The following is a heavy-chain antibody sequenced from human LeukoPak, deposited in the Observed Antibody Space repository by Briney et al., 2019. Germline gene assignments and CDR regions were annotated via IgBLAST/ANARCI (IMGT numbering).Heavy chain of an antibody. J-gene: IGHJ6*03. V-gene: IGHV1-18*01. CDR3: ARTPYDFWSGWETSRYYYYMDV. Sequence: ASVKVSCKASGYTFTSYGISWVRQAPGQGLEWMGWISAYNGNTNYAQKLQGRVTMTTDTSTSTAYMELRSLRSDDTAVYYCARTPYDFWSGWETSRYYYYMDVWGKGTTVTVSS. CDR2: ISAYNGNT. D-gene: IGHD3-3*01. CDR1: GYTFTSYG.